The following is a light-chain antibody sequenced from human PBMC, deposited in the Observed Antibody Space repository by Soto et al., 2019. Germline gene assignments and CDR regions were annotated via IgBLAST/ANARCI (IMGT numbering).Light chain of an antibody. V-gene: IGKV3-15*01. CDR2: GAS. CDR1: QSVSSN. J-gene: IGKJ4*01. CDR3: QQYNNWPPLT. Sequence: DIVLTQSPGTLSLSPGERATLSCRASQSVSSNHLAWYQQKPGQAPRLLIYGASTRATGIPARFSGSGSGTEFILTISSLQSEDFAVYYCQQYNNWPPLTFGGGTKVDIK.